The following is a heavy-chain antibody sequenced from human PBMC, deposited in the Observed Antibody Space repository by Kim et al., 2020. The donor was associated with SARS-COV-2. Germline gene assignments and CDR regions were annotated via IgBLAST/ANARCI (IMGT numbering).Heavy chain of an antibody. D-gene: IGHD3-3*01. J-gene: IGHJ4*02. Sequence: ASVKVSCKASGYTFTGYYMHWVRQAPGQGLEWMGRINPNSGGTNYAQKFQGRVTMTRDTSISTAYMELSRLRSDDTAVYYCAREMESNRVTWLDYWGQGTLVTVSS. V-gene: IGHV1-2*06. CDR1: GYTFTGYY. CDR2: INPNSGGT. CDR3: AREMESNRVTWLDY.